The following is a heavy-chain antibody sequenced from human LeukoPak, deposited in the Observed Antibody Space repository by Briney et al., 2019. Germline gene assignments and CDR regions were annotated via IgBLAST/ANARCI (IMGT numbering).Heavy chain of an antibody. CDR3: ARRRAVAGVNWFDP. J-gene: IGHJ5*02. CDR2: ISSHNGYT. D-gene: IGHD6-19*01. CDR1: GYTFISYG. V-gene: IGHV1-18*01. Sequence: ASVKVSFKASGYTFISYGISWVRQAPGQGLEWMGWISSHNGYTKNAQKFQGRVTMTTDTSMSTAYMELGSLRSDDPAVYYCARRRAVAGVNWFDPWGQGTLVTVSS.